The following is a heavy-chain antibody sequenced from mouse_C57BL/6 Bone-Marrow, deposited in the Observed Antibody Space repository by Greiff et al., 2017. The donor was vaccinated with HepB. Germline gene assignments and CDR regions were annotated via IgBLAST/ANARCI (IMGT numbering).Heavy chain of an antibody. J-gene: IGHJ1*03. CDR3: AREDPGYFDV. V-gene: IGHV3-5*01. CDR1: GISITTRNYR. CDR2: IYYSGTI. Sequence: DVKLVESGPGLVKPSQTVFLTCTVTGISITTRNYRWSWIRQFPGNKLEWIGYIYYSGTITYNPSLTSRTTITRDTPKNQFFLEMNSLTAEDTATYYCAREDPGYFDVWGTGTTVTVSS.